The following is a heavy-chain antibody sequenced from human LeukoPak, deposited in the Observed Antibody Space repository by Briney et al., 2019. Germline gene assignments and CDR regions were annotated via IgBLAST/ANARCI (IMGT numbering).Heavy chain of an antibody. D-gene: IGHD3-10*01. J-gene: IGHJ4*02. CDR3: AKDRGIISDY. CDR1: GFTFSNAC. V-gene: IGHV3-23*01. Sequence: GGSLRLSCAASGFTFSNACMSWVRQAPGKGLEWVSAISGSGDSTYYADSVKGRFTISRDNSKNTLYLQMNSLRAEDTAVYYCAKDRGIISDYWGQGTLVTVSS. CDR2: ISGSGDST.